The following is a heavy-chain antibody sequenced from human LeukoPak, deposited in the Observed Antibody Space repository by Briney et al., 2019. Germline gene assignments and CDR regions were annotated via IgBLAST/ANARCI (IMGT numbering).Heavy chain of an antibody. CDR2: ISYDGTNK. CDR1: GFTFSSYD. CDR3: ARESPACGEDCYFDY. D-gene: IGHD2-21*02. J-gene: IGHJ4*02. Sequence: AGGSLRLSCAASGFTFSSYDMKWVRQAPGKGLEWVAGISYDGTNKYYADSVKGRFTISRDNSKNTLYLQMNSLRTDDTAVYYCARESPACGEDCYFDYWGQGTLVTVSS. V-gene: IGHV3-30-3*01.